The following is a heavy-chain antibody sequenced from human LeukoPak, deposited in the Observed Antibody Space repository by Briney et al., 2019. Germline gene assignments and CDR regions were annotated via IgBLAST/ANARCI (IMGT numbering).Heavy chain of an antibody. D-gene: IGHD2-2*01. V-gene: IGHV4-39*01. CDR3: ARHIVVVPAAMGGSFDP. CDR2: IYYSGST. Sequence: KPSETLSLTCTVSGGSISSSSYFWVWIRQPPGKGLEWIGSIYYSGSTFYNPSLKSRVTISVDTSKNQFSLKLSSVTAADTAVYYCARHIVVVPAAMGGSFDPWGQGTLVTVSS. CDR1: GGSISSSSYF. J-gene: IGHJ5*02.